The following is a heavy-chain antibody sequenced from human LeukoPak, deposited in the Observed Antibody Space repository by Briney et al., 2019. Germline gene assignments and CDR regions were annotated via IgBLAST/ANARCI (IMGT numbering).Heavy chain of an antibody. Sequence: GGSLRLSCAASGFTFSSYGMHWVRQAPGKGLEWVAVISYDGSNKYYADSVKGRFTISRDNSKNTLYLQMNSLRAEDTAVYYCAKAEGYYYGSGSYPDYWGQGTLVTVSS. CDR1: GFTFSSYG. CDR3: AKAEGYYYGSGSYPDY. CDR2: ISYDGSNK. V-gene: IGHV3-30*18. D-gene: IGHD3-10*01. J-gene: IGHJ4*02.